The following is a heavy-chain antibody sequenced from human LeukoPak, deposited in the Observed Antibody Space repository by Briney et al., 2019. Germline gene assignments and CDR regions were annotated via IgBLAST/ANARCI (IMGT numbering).Heavy chain of an antibody. CDR1: GDSINSGGYY. V-gene: IGHV4-31*03. CDR3: ASQANFYDSSGYFRP. Sequence: SETLSLTCTVSGDSINSGGYYWTWIRQHPGKGLEWIGYIYYSGSTYYNPSLRSRVTLSLDTSKNQFPLKLNSVTAADTAVYYCASQANFYDSSGYFRPWGQGTLVTVSS. CDR2: IYYSGST. D-gene: IGHD3-22*01. J-gene: IGHJ1*01.